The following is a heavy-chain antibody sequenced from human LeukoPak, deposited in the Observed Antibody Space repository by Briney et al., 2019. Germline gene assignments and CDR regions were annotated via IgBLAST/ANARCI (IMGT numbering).Heavy chain of an antibody. Sequence: GASVKVSCKPSGYTFTRYYMHWVRQAPGQGLEWMGWINPNSGGTNYAQKFQGRVTMTRDTSISTAFMELSRLRSDDTAVYYCARNTATDLYYFDYWGQGTLVTVSS. CDR1: GYTFTRYY. J-gene: IGHJ4*02. D-gene: IGHD5-18*01. CDR3: ARNTATDLYYFDY. CDR2: INPNSGGT. V-gene: IGHV1-2*02.